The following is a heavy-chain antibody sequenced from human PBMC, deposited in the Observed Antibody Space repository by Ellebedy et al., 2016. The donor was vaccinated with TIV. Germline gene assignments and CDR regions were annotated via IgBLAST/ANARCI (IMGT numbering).Heavy chain of an antibody. Sequence: ASVKVSCKTSGYIFTAYYIHWVRQAPGQGLEWMGWINSDSGGTNFPQKFQGRVTMTRDTSVNTAYMELSRLESDDTAMYYCARVRRGSSGMDVWGQGTTVTVS. CDR2: INSDSGGT. D-gene: IGHD6-13*01. V-gene: IGHV1-2*02. CDR3: ARVRRGSSGMDV. CDR1: GYIFTAYY. J-gene: IGHJ6*02.